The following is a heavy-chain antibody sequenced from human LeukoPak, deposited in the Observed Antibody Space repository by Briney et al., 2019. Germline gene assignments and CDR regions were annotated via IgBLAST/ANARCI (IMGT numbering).Heavy chain of an antibody. D-gene: IGHD3-16*01. CDR1: GGSISSSSYY. CDR2: IYYSGST. J-gene: IGHJ5*02. V-gene: IGHV4-39*07. Sequence: MTSETLSLTCTVSGGSISSSSYYWGWIRQPPGKGLEWIGSIYYSGSTYYNPSLKSRVTISVDTSKNQFSLRLNSVTAADTAVYYCAKDAYVNLDPWGQGTLVTVSS. CDR3: AKDAYVNLDP.